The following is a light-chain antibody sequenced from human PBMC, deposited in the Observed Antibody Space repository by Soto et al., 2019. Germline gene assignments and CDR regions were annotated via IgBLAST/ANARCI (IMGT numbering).Light chain of an antibody. Sequence: EIVLTQSPGTLSLSPGERATLSCRASQSVTSSYLAWYQQKPGQAPRLLIYGASSRATGIPDRFSGSGSGTDFTLTINRLKPEDFAVYYCQQYGSSPRTFAQGTKLEIK. V-gene: IGKV3-20*01. CDR2: GAS. CDR3: QQYGSSPRT. CDR1: QSVTSSY. J-gene: IGKJ2*01.